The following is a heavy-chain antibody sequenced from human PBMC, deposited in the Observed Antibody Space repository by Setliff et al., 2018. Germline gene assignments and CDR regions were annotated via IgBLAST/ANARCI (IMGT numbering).Heavy chain of an antibody. CDR2: IKQDGSEE. CDR3: TTRYHHPGDGYMAVFDF. D-gene: IGHD2-21*01. Sequence: GGSLRLSCTASGFTFNKHWMTWVRQAPGQGLEWVANIKQDGSEEYYVDSVRGRFTISRDNAHNSLYLQMNNLRVEGTAVYYCTTRYHHPGDGYMAVFDFWGQGSLVTVSS. CDR1: GFTFNKHW. V-gene: IGHV3-7*03. J-gene: IGHJ4*02.